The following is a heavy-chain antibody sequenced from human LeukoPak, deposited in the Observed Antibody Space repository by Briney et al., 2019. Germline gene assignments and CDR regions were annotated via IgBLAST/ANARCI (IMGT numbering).Heavy chain of an antibody. CDR2: INSDGSST. Sequence: GGSLRLSCAASGFTFSSYWMHWVRQAPGKGLVWVSRINSDGSSTNYADSVKGRFTISRDNAKNTLYLQMNSLRVEDTAVYYCARAHSDSSGYYRTDEYFQHWGQGTLVTVSS. D-gene: IGHD3-22*01. J-gene: IGHJ1*01. CDR1: GFTFSSYW. CDR3: ARAHSDSSGYYRTDEYFQH. V-gene: IGHV3-74*01.